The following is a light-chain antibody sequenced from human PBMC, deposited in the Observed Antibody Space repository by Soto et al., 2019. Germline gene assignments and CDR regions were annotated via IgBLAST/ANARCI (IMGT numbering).Light chain of an antibody. CDR1: SSNIGTYT. CDR3: AAWDDRPNGQAV. Sequence: QSVLTQPPSASGTPGQRVTISCSGSSSNIGTYTVNWYQQLPGTAPKLLIYSNNQRPSGVPDRFSGSKSGTSASLAISGLQSEAEAGYYCAAWDDRPNGQAVFGGGTQLTVL. V-gene: IGLV1-44*01. J-gene: IGLJ7*01. CDR2: SNN.